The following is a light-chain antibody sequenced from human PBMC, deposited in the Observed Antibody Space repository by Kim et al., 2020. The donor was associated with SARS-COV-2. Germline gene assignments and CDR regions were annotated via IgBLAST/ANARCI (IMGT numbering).Light chain of an antibody. J-gene: IGLJ3*02. Sequence: VAPGQTARITCRGNNIGGKSVHWYQQKPGQAPVLVIYFGSDRPSGIPERFSGSNSGNTATLTISRVEAGDEADYYCQVWDTSGDRVFGGGTKLTVL. CDR3: QVWDTSGDRV. CDR2: FGS. V-gene: IGLV3-21*04. CDR1: NIGGKS.